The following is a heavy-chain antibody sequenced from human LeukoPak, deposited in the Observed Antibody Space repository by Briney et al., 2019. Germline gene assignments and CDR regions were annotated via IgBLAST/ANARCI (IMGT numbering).Heavy chain of an antibody. J-gene: IGHJ6*02. V-gene: IGHV3-21*01. CDR3: ARYRYCSGGSCYSDYYYYYGMDV. D-gene: IGHD2-15*01. CDR1: GFTFSSYS. Sequence: GGSLRLSCAASGFTFSSYSMNWVRQAPGKGLEWVSSISSSSSYIYYADSVKGRFTISRDNAKNSLYLQINSLRAEDTAAYYCARYRYCSGGSCYSDYYYYYGMDVWGQGTTVTVSS. CDR2: ISSSSSYI.